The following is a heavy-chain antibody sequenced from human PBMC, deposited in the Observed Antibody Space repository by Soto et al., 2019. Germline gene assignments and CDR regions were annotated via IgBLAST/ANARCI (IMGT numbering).Heavy chain of an antibody. V-gene: IGHV4-59*01. D-gene: IGHD3-9*01. Sequence: SETLSLTCTVSGGSISSYYWSWIRQPPGTGLEWTGYIYYSGSTNYNPSLKSRVTISVDTSKNQFSLKLSSVTAADTAVYYCAGDYDILTGLSYWGQGTLVTVSS. CDR3: AGDYDILTGLSY. J-gene: IGHJ4*02. CDR1: GGSISSYY. CDR2: IYYSGST.